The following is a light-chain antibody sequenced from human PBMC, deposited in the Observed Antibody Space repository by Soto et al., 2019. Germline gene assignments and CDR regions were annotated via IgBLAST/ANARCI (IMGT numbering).Light chain of an antibody. CDR1: QSISRY. J-gene: IGKJ1*01. CDR2: GAS. Sequence: DLQMTQSPSSLSASVGDRVTITCRASQSISRYLNWYQQKPGKAPNLLIFGASSLQSGVPSRFSGSGSGTDFTLTISSLQPEDFATYYCQQSYRTPPWTFGQGTKVEI. CDR3: QQSYRTPPWT. V-gene: IGKV1-39*01.